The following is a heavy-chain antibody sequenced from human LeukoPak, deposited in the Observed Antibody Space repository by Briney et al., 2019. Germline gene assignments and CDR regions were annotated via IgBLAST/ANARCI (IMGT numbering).Heavy chain of an antibody. D-gene: IGHD4/OR15-4a*01. CDR3: AKGSVAYGGPYYYFDY. J-gene: IGHJ4*02. CDR2: ISGSGGST. V-gene: IGHV3-23*01. Sequence: PGGSLRLSCAASGFTFSSYAMNWVRQAPGKGLEWVSAISGSGGSTYYADSVKGRFTISRDNSKNTLYLQMNSLRAEDTAVYYCAKGSVAYGGPYYYFDYWGQGTLVTVSS. CDR1: GFTFSSYA.